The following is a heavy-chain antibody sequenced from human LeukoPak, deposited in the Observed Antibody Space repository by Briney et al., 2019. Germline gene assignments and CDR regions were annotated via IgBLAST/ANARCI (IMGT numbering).Heavy chain of an antibody. V-gene: IGHV3-73*01. CDR1: GFTFSGSA. CDR2: IRSKANSYAT. D-gene: IGHD1-26*01. J-gene: IGHJ5*02. Sequence: GGSLRLSCAASGFTFSGSAMHWVRQASGKGLEWVGRIRSKANSYATAYAASVKGRFTISRDDSKNTAYLQMNSLKTEDTAVYYCTRHDEWELLGYWNWFDPWGQGTLVTVSS. CDR3: TRHDEWELLGYWNWFDP.